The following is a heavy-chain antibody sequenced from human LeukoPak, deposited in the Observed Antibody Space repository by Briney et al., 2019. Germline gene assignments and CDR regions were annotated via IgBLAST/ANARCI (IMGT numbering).Heavy chain of an antibody. CDR2: IYYSGST. Sequence: SETLSLTCTVSRGSISSYYWSWIRQPPGKGLEWIGYIYYSGSTNYNPSLKSRVTISVDTSKNQFSLKLSSVTAADTAVYYCARAYVTITLVRGVTFNWFDPWGQGTLVTVSS. D-gene: IGHD3-10*01. CDR1: RGSISSYY. J-gene: IGHJ5*02. CDR3: ARAYVTITLVRGVTFNWFDP. V-gene: IGHV4-59*01.